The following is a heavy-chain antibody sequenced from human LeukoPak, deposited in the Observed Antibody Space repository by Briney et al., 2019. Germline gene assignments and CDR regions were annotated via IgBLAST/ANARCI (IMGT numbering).Heavy chain of an antibody. J-gene: IGHJ4*02. CDR1: GFTFDDYA. V-gene: IGHV3-9*01. Sequence: GRSLRLFCAASGFTFDDYAMHWVRQAPGKGLEWVSGISWNSGSIGYADSVKGRFTISRDNAKNSLYLQMNSLRPDDTALYYCAKKSGTSSSLDYWGQGTLVTVSS. CDR3: AKKSGTSSSLDY. D-gene: IGHD6-6*01. CDR2: ISWNSGSI.